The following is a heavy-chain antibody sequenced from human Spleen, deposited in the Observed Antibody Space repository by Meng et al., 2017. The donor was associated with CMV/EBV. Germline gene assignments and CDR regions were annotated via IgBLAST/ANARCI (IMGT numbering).Heavy chain of an antibody. J-gene: IGHJ5*02. D-gene: IGHD6-13*01. CDR3: ARALRAAAGIGDWFDP. V-gene: IGHV4-38-2*02. CDR1: GFSISSGYY. Sequence: GSLRLSFTVSGFSISSGYYWGWIRQPPGKGLEWIGIIYHSGSTYYNPSLKSRVTISVDTSKNQISLNLNSVTAADTAVYYCARALRAAAGIGDWFDPWGQGTLVTVSS. CDR2: IYHSGST.